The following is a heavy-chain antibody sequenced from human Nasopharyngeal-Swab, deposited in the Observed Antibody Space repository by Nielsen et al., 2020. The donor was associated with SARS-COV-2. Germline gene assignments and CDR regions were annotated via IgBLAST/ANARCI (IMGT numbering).Heavy chain of an antibody. CDR3: ARDQNGY. V-gene: IGHV3-21*06. CDR1: GFTFSDYY. Sequence: GGSLRLSCAASGFTFSDYYMNWVRQAPGKGLEWVSSITTSSSYIYYADSVKGRFTIFRDNAKNSLYLQMNSLRAEDTAVYYCARDQNGYWGQEILVTVSS. J-gene: IGHJ4*02. D-gene: IGHD2-8*01. CDR2: ITTSSSYI.